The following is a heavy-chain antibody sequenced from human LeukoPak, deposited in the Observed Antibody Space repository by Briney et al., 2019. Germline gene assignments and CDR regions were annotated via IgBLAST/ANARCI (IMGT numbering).Heavy chain of an antibody. CDR1: GGSVSSGSYY. CDR3: ARDCSGRRLPRDAFDI. D-gene: IGHD3-10*02. CDR2: MYHGGST. J-gene: IGHJ3*02. Sequence: SETLSLTCTVSGGSVSSGSYYWSWIRQPPGKGLEWIGYMYHGGSTNYNPSLKSRVTISVDTSKNQFSLKLSSVTAADTAVYYCARDCSGRRLPRDAFDIWGQGTMVTVSS. V-gene: IGHV4-61*01.